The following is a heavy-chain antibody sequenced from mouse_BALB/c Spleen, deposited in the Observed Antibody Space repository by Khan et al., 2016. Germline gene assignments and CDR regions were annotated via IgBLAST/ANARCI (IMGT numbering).Heavy chain of an antibody. Sequence: EVQLQESGLGLVKPSQSLSLSCTVTGYSITSDCAWSWIRQFPGNKLEWMGYISYSGYTSYNPSLKGRISITRDTSKNQFFLQLNSVTTEDTATYYCARGNAGFFAWFAYWGQGTLVTVSA. CDR2: ISYSGYT. J-gene: IGHJ3*01. CDR3: ARGNAGFFAWFAY. D-gene: IGHD2-3*01. V-gene: IGHV3-2*02. CDR1: GYSITSDCA.